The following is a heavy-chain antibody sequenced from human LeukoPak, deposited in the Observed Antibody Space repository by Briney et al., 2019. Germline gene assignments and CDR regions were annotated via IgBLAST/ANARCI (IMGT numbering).Heavy chain of an antibody. D-gene: IGHD3-9*01. V-gene: IGHV3-23*01. CDR3: AKSYHILTGYFAYYFDY. J-gene: IGHJ4*02. CDR2: ISGSGGST. CDR1: GFTFSSYP. Sequence: GGSVRLSCAASGFTFSSYPMSWVRQAPGKGLEWVSAISGSGGSTYYADSVKGRFTISRDNSKNTLYLQMNSLRAEDTAVYYCAKSYHILTGYFAYYFDYWGQGTLVTVSS.